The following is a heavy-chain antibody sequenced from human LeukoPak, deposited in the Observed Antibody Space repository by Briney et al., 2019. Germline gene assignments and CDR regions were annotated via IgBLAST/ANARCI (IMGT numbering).Heavy chain of an antibody. V-gene: IGHV4-59*08. CDR1: GGSISSYY. CDR3: ARLKVGAVAGWFDP. J-gene: IGHJ5*02. D-gene: IGHD6-19*01. CDR2: IYYSGST. Sequence: KASETLSLTCTASGGSISSYYWSWIRQPPGKGLEWIGYIYYSGSTNYNPSLKSRVTISVDTSKNQFSLKLSSVTAADTAVYYCARLKVGAVAGWFDPWGQGTLVTVSS.